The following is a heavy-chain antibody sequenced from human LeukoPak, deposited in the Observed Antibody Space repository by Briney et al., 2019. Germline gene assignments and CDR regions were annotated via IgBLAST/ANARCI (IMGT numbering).Heavy chain of an antibody. J-gene: IGHJ3*02. Sequence: SETLSLTCAVYGGSFSGYYWSWIRQPPGKGLEWIGEINHSGSTNYNPSLKSRVTISVDTSKNQFSLKLSSVTAADTAVYYCARGITRLVGDGSGSFSHAFDIWGQGTMVTVSS. D-gene: IGHD3-10*01. CDR3: ARGITRLVGDGSGSFSHAFDI. CDR1: GGSFSGYY. V-gene: IGHV4-34*01. CDR2: INHSGST.